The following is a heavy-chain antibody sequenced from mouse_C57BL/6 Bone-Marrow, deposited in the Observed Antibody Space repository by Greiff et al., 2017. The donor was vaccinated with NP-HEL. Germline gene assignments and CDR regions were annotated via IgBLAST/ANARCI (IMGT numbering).Heavy chain of an antibody. CDR2: INSDGGST. V-gene: IGHV5-2*01. CDR1: EYEFPSHD. CDR3: ARHYDYGWFAY. D-gene: IGHD2-4*01. Sequence: EVKVIESGGGLVQPGESLKLSCESNEYEFPSHDMSWVRKTPEKRLELVAAINSDGGSTYYPDTMERRFITSRDNTKKTLYLQMSSLRSEDTALYYCARHYDYGWFAYWGQGTLVTVSA. J-gene: IGHJ3*01.